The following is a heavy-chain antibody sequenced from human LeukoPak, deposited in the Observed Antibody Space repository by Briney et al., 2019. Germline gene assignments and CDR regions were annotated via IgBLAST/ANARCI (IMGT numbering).Heavy chain of an antibody. D-gene: IGHD6-19*01. V-gene: IGHV3-74*01. J-gene: IGHJ4*02. Sequence: GGSLRLSCAASGFTFSNYWMHWVRQAPGKGLVWVSRINSDGSSTSFADSVKGRFTISRDNAKNTLYLQMNSLRAEDTAVYYCARDSSGWYYFDYWGQGILVTVSS. CDR1: GFTFSNYW. CDR2: INSDGSST. CDR3: ARDSSGWYYFDY.